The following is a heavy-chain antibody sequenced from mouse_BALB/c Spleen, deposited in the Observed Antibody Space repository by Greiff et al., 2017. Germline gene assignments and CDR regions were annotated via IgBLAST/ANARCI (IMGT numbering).Heavy chain of an antibody. J-gene: IGHJ4*01. Sequence: EAKLMESGGGLVQPGGSRKLSCAASGFTFSSFGMHWVRQAPEKGLEWVAYISSGSSTIYYADTVKGRFTISRDNPKNTLFLQMTSLRSEDTAMYYCARSGDYDYAMDYWGQGTSVTVSA. CDR3: ARSGDYDYAMDY. V-gene: IGHV5-17*02. CDR2: ISSGSSTI. D-gene: IGHD2-4*01. CDR1: GFTFSSFG.